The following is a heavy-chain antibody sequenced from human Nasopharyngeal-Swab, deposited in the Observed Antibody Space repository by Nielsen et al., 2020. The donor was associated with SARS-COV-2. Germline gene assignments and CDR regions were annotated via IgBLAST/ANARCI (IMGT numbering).Heavy chain of an antibody. Sequence: GGSLRRCCAASGFTFSRYTMHWVRQAPGKGLEWVAVISYDGSNKYYADSVKGRFTISRDISKNTLYLQMNSLRAEDTAVFYCASTPLDSSGYYYAFHYWGRGTLVTVSS. CDR1: GFTFSRYT. CDR3: ASTPLDSSGYYYAFHY. CDR2: ISYDGSNK. J-gene: IGHJ4*02. V-gene: IGHV3-30-3*01. D-gene: IGHD3-22*01.